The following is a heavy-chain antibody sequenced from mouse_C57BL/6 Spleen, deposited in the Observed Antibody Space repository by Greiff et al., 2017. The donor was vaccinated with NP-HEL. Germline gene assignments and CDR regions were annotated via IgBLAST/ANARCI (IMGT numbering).Heavy chain of an antibody. CDR3: ARLGFDY. CDR2: IYPGDGDT. V-gene: IGHV1-82*01. Sequence: QVQLQQSGPELVKPGASVKISCKASGYAFSSSWMNWVKQRPGKGLEWIGRIYPGDGDTNYNGKFKGKATLTADKSSSTAYMQLSSLTSEDSAVYFCARLGFDYWGQGTTLTVSS. J-gene: IGHJ2*01. CDR1: GYAFSSSW.